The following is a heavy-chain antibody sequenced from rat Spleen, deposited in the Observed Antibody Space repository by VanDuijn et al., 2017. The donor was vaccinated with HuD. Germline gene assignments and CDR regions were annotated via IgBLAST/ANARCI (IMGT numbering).Heavy chain of an antibody. CDR1: GFTFSDYN. CDR3: ARHTLGF. D-gene: IGHD1-4*01. V-gene: IGHV5-7*01. Sequence: EVQLVESGGGLVQPGRSLKLSCAASGFTFSDYNMAWVRQAPKKGLEWVATISYDGSSTYYRDSVKGRFTISRDNAKSTLYLQMDSLRSEDTATYYCARHTLGFWGPGTMVTVSS. CDR2: ISYDGSST. J-gene: IGHJ1*01.